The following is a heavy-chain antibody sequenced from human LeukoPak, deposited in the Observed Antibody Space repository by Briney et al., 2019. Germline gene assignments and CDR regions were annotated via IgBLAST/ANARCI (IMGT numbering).Heavy chain of an antibody. CDR1: GDSISDHP. Sequence: SETLSLTCAVSGDSISDHPWSWIRQHPGKGLDYIGFIDYNGNTNYNPSLKSRATISFDTSKNQCSLNLNSVTAADTAFYYCARLAKCDVNCYSFDLGGEGMLVAVPS. CDR3: ARLAKCDVNCYSFDL. CDR2: IDYNGNT. J-gene: IGHJ4*02. V-gene: IGHV4-59*11. D-gene: IGHD2-21*02.